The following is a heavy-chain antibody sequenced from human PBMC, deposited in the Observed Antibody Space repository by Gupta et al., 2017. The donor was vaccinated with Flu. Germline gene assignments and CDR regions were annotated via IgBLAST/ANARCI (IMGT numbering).Heavy chain of an antibody. CDR1: GSSSY. J-gene: IGHJ4*02. D-gene: IGHD2-15*01. CDR2: NYGGGST. CDR3: ADSNCNGGSCYCLY. V-gene: IGHV3-53*01. Sequence: GSSSYMSGARQAAGRGLGCFSLNYGGGSTYYRDYVKGRCTISRDNSKNPLYLQMNSLRAEDTAVYDCADSNCNGGSCYCLYWGQGTRGTVSS.